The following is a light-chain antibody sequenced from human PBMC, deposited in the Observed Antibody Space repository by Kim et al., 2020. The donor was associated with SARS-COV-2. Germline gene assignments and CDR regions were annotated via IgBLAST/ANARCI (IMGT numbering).Light chain of an antibody. J-gene: IGKJ2*01. CDR2: GAS. CDR1: QGVSSSY. Sequence: SPGERATLACGASQGVSSSYLAWYQQKPGQAPRLLIFGASSRATGIPDRFSGSGSGTDFTLTISRLEPEDFAVYYCQQYGTSPPYTFGQGTKLEI. V-gene: IGKV3-20*01. CDR3: QQYGTSPPYT.